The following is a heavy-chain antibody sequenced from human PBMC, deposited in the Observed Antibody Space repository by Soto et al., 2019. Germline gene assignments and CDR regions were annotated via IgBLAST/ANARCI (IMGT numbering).Heavy chain of an antibody. J-gene: IGHJ6*02. D-gene: IGHD2-2*01. V-gene: IGHV3-23*01. CDR3: AKPPESSSTFYYYGLDV. CDR2: LSGSGATT. CDR1: GFAFSSYA. Sequence: VQLLESGGGLVQPGGSLRLSCAASGFAFSSYAMTWVRQAPGKGLEWVSALSGSGATTYYAGSVKGRFTISRDNSKNTLSLEMNSLRAEDTAVYYCAKPPESSSTFYYYGLDVWGQGTTVTVSS.